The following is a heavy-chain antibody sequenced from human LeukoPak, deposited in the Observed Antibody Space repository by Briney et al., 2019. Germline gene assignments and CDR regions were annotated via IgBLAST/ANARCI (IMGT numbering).Heavy chain of an antibody. CDR2: ISSSSSTI. Sequence: GGSLRLSCAASGFTFSSYSMNWVRQAPGKGLEWVSYISSSSSTIYYADSVKGRFTISRDNAKNSLYLQMNSLRDEDTAVYYCASSPTVTTDRYFDYWGQGTLVTVSS. J-gene: IGHJ4*02. V-gene: IGHV3-48*02. CDR1: GFTFSSYS. D-gene: IGHD4-17*01. CDR3: ASSPTVTTDRYFDY.